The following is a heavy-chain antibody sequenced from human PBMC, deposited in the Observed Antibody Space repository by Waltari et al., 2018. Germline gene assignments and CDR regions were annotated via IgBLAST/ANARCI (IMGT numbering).Heavy chain of an antibody. Sequence: QVQLLXSGAEVKKPGASVKVXCXXSGYTLSESPIHWVRQAPGEGLEWMGGYDPEDGETVYAKRFQXRVAMTEDTSLDTXYMELSSLTAEDTAVYXCATDXHRQSGYDXWXXGXLVTVSS. V-gene: IGHV1-24*01. J-gene: IGHJ4*02. CDR1: GYTLSESP. CDR2: YDPEDGET. D-gene: IGHD5-12*01. CDR3: ATDXHRQSGYDX.